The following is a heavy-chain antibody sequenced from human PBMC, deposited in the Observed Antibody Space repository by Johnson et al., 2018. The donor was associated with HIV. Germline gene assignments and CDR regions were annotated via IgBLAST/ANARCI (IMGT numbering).Heavy chain of an antibody. CDR3: ARIRPANWGVNDAFDI. CDR2: IYSGGRT. J-gene: IGHJ3*02. CDR1: GFTVSSNY. Sequence: EQPVETGGGLIQPGGSLRLSCAASGFTVSSNYMRWVRQAPGKGLEWVAAIYSGGRTYYADSVKGRCTISSDNSKNTLYLQMNSLRAEDTAVYYCARIRPANWGVNDAFDIWGQGTMVTVSS. D-gene: IGHD7-27*01. V-gene: IGHV3-53*02.